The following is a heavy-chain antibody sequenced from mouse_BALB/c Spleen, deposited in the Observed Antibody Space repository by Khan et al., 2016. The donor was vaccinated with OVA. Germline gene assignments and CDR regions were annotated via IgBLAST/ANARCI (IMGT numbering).Heavy chain of an antibody. CDR2: INPHYGET. CDR1: GYSFTGYF. Sequence: VQLKQSGPELVKPGASVKISCKASGYSFTGYFMHWVMQSHGKSLEWIGRINPHYGETFYNQKFKDKATLTVDESSSTAHMELRSLASEYSAIYFGARIYGSDFDYWGQGTTLTDSS. D-gene: IGHD1-1*01. V-gene: IGHV1-20*02. J-gene: IGHJ2*01. CDR3: ARIYGSDFDY.